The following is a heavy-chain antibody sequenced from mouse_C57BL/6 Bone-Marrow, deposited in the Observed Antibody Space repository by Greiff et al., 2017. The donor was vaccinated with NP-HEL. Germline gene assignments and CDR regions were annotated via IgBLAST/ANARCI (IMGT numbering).Heavy chain of an antibody. D-gene: IGHD1-1*01. V-gene: IGHV5-16*01. CDR1: GFTFSDYY. J-gene: IGHJ1*03. CDR3: AREAHYYGSRYFDV. Sequence: EVNLVESEGGLVQPGSSMKLSCTASGFTFSDYYMAWVRQVPEKGLEWVANINYDGSSTYYLDSLKSRFIISRDNAKNILYLQMSSLKSEDTATYYCAREAHYYGSRYFDVWGTGTTVTVSS. CDR2: INYDGSST.